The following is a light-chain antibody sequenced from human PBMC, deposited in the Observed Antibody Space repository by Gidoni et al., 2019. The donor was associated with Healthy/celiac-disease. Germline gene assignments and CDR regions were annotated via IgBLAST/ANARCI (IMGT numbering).Light chain of an antibody. Sequence: DIQMTQSPSSLSASVGDSVTTTCRASQSISSYLNWYQQKPGKAPKLLIYAASSLQSGVPSRFSGSGSGTDFTLTISSLQPEEFATYYCQQSYSNPRTFGGGTKVEIK. CDR3: QQSYSNPRT. CDR2: AAS. V-gene: IGKV1-39*01. J-gene: IGKJ4*01. CDR1: QSISSY.